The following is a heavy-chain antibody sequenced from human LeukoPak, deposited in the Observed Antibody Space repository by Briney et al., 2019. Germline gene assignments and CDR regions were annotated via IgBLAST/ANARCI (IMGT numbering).Heavy chain of an antibody. CDR3: ARVSTVGVTTY. Sequence: PSETLSLACTVSGGSISSYYWSWIRQPPGKGLEWIGYIYYSGSTNYNPSLKSRVTISVDTSKNQFSLKLSSVTAADTAVYYCARVSTVGVTTYWGQGTLVTVSS. V-gene: IGHV4-59*08. CDR1: GGSISSYY. CDR2: IYYSGST. D-gene: IGHD1-26*01. J-gene: IGHJ4*02.